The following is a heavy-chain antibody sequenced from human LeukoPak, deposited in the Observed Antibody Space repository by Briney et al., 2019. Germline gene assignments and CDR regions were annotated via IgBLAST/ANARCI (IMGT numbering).Heavy chain of an antibody. J-gene: IGHJ5*02. D-gene: IGHD5-12*01. CDR2: INPNSGDT. CDR3: ARVVGSSYDLRGWFDP. Sequence: ASVKVSCKASGYTFTDYYMHWVRQTPGQGLEWMGWINPNSGDTYYAPKFQGRVTMTRDTSISTAYMELSRLRSDDTAVYYCARVVGSSYDLRGWFDPWGQGTLVTVSS. CDR1: GYTFTDYY. V-gene: IGHV1-2*02.